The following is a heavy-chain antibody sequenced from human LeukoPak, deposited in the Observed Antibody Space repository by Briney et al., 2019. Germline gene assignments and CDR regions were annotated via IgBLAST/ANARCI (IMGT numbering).Heavy chain of an antibody. Sequence: GASVKVSCKASGYTFTSYYMHWVRQAPGQGLEWMGRINPNSGGTNYAQKFQGRVTMTRDTSISTAYMELSRLRSDDTAVYYCARVSGWSREYFQHWGQGTLVTVSS. J-gene: IGHJ1*01. CDR2: INPNSGGT. D-gene: IGHD6-19*01. CDR1: GYTFTSYY. CDR3: ARVSGWSREYFQH. V-gene: IGHV1-2*06.